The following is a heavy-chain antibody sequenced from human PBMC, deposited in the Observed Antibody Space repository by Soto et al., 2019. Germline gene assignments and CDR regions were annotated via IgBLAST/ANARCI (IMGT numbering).Heavy chain of an antibody. Sequence: QVQLQESGPGLVKPSETLSLTCTVSGDSIRSYYWSWIRQPPGKGLEWIGHMYHSGSTNYNPSLTSRATILVDTSKNQFSPNLNSVTAADTAVYYCASHGGGIASWFDNWGQGTLVTVSS. V-gene: IGHV4-59*08. CDR2: MYHSGST. J-gene: IGHJ4*02. D-gene: IGHD3-16*02. CDR3: ASHGGGIASWFDN. CDR1: GDSIRSYY.